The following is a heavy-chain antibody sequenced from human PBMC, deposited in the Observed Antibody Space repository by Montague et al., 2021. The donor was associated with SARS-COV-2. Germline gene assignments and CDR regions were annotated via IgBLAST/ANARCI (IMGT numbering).Heavy chain of an antibody. D-gene: IGHD3-9*01. J-gene: IGHJ6*04. V-gene: IGHV3-30*01. CDR2: NYK. CDR3: AGDFESTGYFDPYYYHGMDV. Sequence: NYKYYADSVKGRFTISRDNSKNTLYLDMNSLRAEDTALYYCAGDFESTGYFDPYYYHGMDVWGKGTTVNVSS.